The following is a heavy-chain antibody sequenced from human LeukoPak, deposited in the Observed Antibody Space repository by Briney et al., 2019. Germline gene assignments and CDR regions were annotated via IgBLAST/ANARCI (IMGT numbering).Heavy chain of an antibody. D-gene: IGHD3-22*01. J-gene: IGHJ4*02. V-gene: IGHV3-23*01. CDR2: ISTSGGST. Sequence: GGSLRLSCAASGFTFTNFVLNWVRQAPGKGLEWVAAISTSGGSTYYADSVQGRFTISRDNSKDTLFLQMNRLRGEDTAVYYCANFVDSRGQDYWGQGTVVTVSS. CDR3: ANFVDSRGQDY. CDR1: GFTFTNFV.